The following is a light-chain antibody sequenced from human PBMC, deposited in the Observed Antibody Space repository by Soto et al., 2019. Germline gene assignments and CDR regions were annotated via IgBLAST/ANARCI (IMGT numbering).Light chain of an antibody. J-gene: IGLJ2*01. CDR1: XXXVGGYNY. Sequence: QSALTQPASVSGSPGXSXXIXCTXTXXXVGGYNYVSWYQQHPGKAPKLMIYDVSNRPSGVSNRFSGSKSGNTASLTISGLQAEDEADYYCSSYTSSSTLVFGGGTQLTVL. V-gene: IGLV2-14*01. CDR2: DVS. CDR3: SSYTSSSTLV.